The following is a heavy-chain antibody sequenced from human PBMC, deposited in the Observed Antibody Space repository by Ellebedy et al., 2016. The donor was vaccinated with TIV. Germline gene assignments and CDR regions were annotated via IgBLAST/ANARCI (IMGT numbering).Heavy chain of an antibody. CDR1: GFIFDDYA. CDR3: ARDMGSGSYYRDFDY. J-gene: IGHJ4*02. D-gene: IGHD3-10*01. CDR2: ITWNSDAI. Sequence: PGGSLRLSCAASGFIFDDYAMHWVRQVPGKGLEWVSGITWNSDAIGYSASVKGRFITPRDNAKNLLYLDMNSVKSEDTALYFCARDMGSGSYYRDFDYWGLGTLVTVTS. V-gene: IGHV3-9*01.